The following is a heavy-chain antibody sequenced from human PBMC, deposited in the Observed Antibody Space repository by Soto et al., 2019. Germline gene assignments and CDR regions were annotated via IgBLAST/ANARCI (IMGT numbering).Heavy chain of an antibody. Sequence: QVQLVESGGGVVQPGRSLRLSCAASGFTFSSYGMHWVRQAPGKGLEWVAVISYDGSNKYYADSVKGRFTISRDNSKNTLYLQMNSLRAEDTAVYYCAKGDVDTAMEENYYYGMDVWGQGTTVTVSS. CDR2: ISYDGSNK. V-gene: IGHV3-30*18. CDR1: GFTFSSYG. J-gene: IGHJ6*02. D-gene: IGHD5-18*01. CDR3: AKGDVDTAMEENYYYGMDV.